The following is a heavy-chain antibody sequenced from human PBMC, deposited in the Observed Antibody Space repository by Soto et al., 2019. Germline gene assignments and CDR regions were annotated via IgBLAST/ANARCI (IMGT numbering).Heavy chain of an antibody. D-gene: IGHD6-25*01. CDR3: AMSAF. V-gene: IGHV3-7*05. J-gene: IGHJ4*02. CDR2: INQDGGEK. Sequence: GGSLRLSCAASRFTFSSSWMSWVRQAPGKGPEWVASINQDGGEKYYVDSVKGRFTISRDNAKNALYLQMNSLTAEDTAMYYCAMSAFWGQGTLVTVSS. CDR1: RFTFSSSW.